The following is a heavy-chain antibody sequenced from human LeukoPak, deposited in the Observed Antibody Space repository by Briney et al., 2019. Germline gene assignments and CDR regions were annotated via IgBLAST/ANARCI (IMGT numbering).Heavy chain of an antibody. V-gene: IGHV4-59*01. D-gene: IGHD6-19*01. J-gene: IGHJ2*01. CDR2: IYYSGST. Sequence: SETLSLTCTVSGGSISSYYWSWIRQPPGKGLEWIGYIYYSGSTNYNPSLKSRVTISVDTSKNQFSLKLSSVTAADTAVYYCARRIAVAGRNWYFDLWGRGTLVTVSS. CDR3: ARRIAVAGRNWYFDL. CDR1: GGSISSYY.